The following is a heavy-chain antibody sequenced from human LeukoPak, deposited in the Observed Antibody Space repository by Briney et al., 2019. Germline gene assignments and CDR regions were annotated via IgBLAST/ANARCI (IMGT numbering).Heavy chain of an antibody. D-gene: IGHD6-6*01. CDR3: ARAGGSSSPIRI. CDR2: IYYSGST. CDR1: GGSISSSSYY. V-gene: IGHV4-39*07. Sequence: PSETLSLTCTVSGGSISSSSYYWGWIRQPPGKGLEWIGSIYYSGSTYYNPSLKSRVTISVDTSKNQFSLKLSSATAADTAVYYCARAGGSSSPIRIWGQGTLVTVSS. J-gene: IGHJ4*02.